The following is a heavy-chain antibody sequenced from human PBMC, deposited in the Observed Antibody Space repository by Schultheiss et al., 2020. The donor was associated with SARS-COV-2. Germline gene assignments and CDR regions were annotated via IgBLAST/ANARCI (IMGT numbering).Heavy chain of an antibody. D-gene: IGHD5-12*01. V-gene: IGHV1-18*01. J-gene: IGHJ6*03. CDR3: ARVMQATITSGYYYYYYMDV. CDR2: MNPNSGGT. Sequence: ASVKVSCKASGCTFTSYDINWVRQATGQGLEWMGWMNPNSGGTNYAQKLQGRVTMTTDTSTSTAYMELSRLRSDDTAVYYCARVMQATITSGYYYYYYMDVWGKGTTVTVSS. CDR1: GCTFTSYD.